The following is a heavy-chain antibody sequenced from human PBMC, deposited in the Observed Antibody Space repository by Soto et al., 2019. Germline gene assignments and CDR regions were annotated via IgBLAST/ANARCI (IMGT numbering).Heavy chain of an antibody. CDR2: VYYRGTT. CDR1: GASMSPYY. D-gene: IGHD1-26*01. J-gene: IGHJ4*02. Sequence: SETLSLTCSVSGASMSPYYWTWVRQPPGKGLEWIANVYYRGTTNYNSSLKSRVTISVATSKNQFSLTMTSVSAADTAIYYCARVGDGHNWDFDYWGQGTLVTVSS. CDR3: ARVGDGHNWDFDY. V-gene: IGHV4-59*01.